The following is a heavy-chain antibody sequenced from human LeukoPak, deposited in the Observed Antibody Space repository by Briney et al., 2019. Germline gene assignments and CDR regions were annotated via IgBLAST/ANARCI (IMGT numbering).Heavy chain of an antibody. Sequence: SETLSLTCAVYGESFRGYYWSWIRQPPGKGLEWIGEINHSGSTNYNPSLKSRVTISVDTSKNQFSLKLSSVTAADTAVYYCARRKLYDYVWGSYRPTPFDYWGQGTLVTVSS. CDR2: INHSGST. D-gene: IGHD3-16*02. CDR3: ARRKLYDYVWGSYRPTPFDY. CDR1: GESFRGYY. V-gene: IGHV4-34*01. J-gene: IGHJ4*02.